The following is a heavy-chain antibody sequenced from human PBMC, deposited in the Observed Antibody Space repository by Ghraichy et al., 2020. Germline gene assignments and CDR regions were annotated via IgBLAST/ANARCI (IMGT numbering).Heavy chain of an antibody. V-gene: IGHV3-23*01. J-gene: IGHJ4*02. CDR3: AKDRSGYVEVLDY. Sequence: LSLTCAASGFTFSSYAMSWVRQAPGKGLEWVSAISGSGGSTYYADSVKGRFTISRDNSKNTLYLQMNSLRAEDTAVYYCAKDRSGYVEVLDYWGQGTLVTVSS. CDR1: GFTFSSYA. D-gene: IGHD5-12*01. CDR2: ISGSGGST.